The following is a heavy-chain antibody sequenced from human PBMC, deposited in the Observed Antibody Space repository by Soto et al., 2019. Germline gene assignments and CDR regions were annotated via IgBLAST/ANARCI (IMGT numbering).Heavy chain of an antibody. CDR2: DSTYNVNT. D-gene: IGHD1-1*01. Sequence: APVQVSGKTYGYSLHRHGISSARQASGQGLEWRGWDSTYNVNTNYAQKVQDTDTMSTDTSRATVYRELRRLRSDDTAVYYCARDRLNAGYFGSWGQGTLVTVSS. CDR3: ARDRLNAGYFGS. J-gene: IGHJ4*02. CDR1: GYSLHRHG. V-gene: IGHV1-18*01.